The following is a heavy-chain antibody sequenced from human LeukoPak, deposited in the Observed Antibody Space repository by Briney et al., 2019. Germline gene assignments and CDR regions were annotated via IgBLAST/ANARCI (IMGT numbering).Heavy chain of an antibody. CDR3: ARDLYGDDDAFDI. V-gene: IGHV1-2*04. J-gene: IGHJ3*02. D-gene: IGHD4-17*01. CDR1: GYTFTGYY. Sequence: GALVKVSCKASGYTFTGYYMHWVRQAPGQGLEWMGWINPNSGGTNYAQKFQGWVTMTRDTSISTAYMELSRLRSDDTAVYYCARDLYGDDDAFDIWGQGTMVTVSS. CDR2: INPNSGGT.